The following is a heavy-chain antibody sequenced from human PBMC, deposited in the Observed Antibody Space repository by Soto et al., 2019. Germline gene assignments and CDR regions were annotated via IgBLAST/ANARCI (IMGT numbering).Heavy chain of an antibody. CDR1: GGSISSYY. Sequence: QVQLQESGPGLVKPSETLSLTCTVSGGSISSYYWSWIRQPPGKGLEWIGFICYSGSTSYNPSLTSRVTISIDTSEYQFSLQLNSVPAADTAVYYCATMIGDAGQSFDSWGQGTLVAVSS. V-gene: IGHV4-59*01. D-gene: IGHD3-10*02. CDR2: ICYSGST. J-gene: IGHJ5*01. CDR3: ATMIGDAGQSFDS.